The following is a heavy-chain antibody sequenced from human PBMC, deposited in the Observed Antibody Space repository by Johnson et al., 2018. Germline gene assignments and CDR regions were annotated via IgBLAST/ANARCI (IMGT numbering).Heavy chain of an antibody. CDR2: ISYDGSNK. Sequence: QVQLVQSGGGVVQPGRSLRLSCIASGFTFSTYDMHWVRQAPGKGLEWVAVISYDGSNKYYADSVKGRFTLSRENSKNTLYLQMNSPRADDTAVYYCAKMGGDYVSYYYYYMDVWGRGTTVTVSS. CDR3: AKMGGDYVSYYYYYMDV. J-gene: IGHJ6*03. CDR1: GFTFSTYD. D-gene: IGHD4-17*01. V-gene: IGHV3-30*18.